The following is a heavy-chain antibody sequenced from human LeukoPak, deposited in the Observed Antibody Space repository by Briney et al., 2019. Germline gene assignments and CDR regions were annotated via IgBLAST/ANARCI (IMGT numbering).Heavy chain of an antibody. J-gene: IGHJ3*02. Sequence: GGSLRLSCAASGFTFSNYEMNWVRQAPGKGLEWVGRTRNKAISYTTEYAASVNGRFTISRDHSKNSLYLQMNSLKTEDTAIYYCTREREYIYGVPDAFDIWGQGTFVTVSS. D-gene: IGHD5-18*01. CDR2: TRNKAISYTT. CDR3: TREREYIYGVPDAFDI. V-gene: IGHV3-72*01. CDR1: GFTFSNYE.